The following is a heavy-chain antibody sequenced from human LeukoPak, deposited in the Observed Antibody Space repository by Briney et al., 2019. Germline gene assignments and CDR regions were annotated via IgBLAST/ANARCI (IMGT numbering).Heavy chain of an antibody. CDR1: GFTFSSYG. Sequence: GGSLRLSCAASGFTFSSYGMHWVRQAPGKGLEWVAVIWYDGSNKYYADSVKGRFTISRDNSKNTLYLQMNSLRAEDTAVYYCARLNPDDYVWGSYRSSFDCWGRGTLVTVSS. CDR3: ARLNPDDYVWGSYRSSFDC. J-gene: IGHJ4*02. D-gene: IGHD3-16*02. CDR2: IWYDGSNK. V-gene: IGHV3-33*01.